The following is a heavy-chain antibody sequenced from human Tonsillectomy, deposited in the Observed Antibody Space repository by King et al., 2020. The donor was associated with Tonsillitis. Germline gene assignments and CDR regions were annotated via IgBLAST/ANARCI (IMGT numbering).Heavy chain of an antibody. CDR1: FTLWNIG. Sequence: VQLVESGGGVVQPGGSLTLSCTGFTLWNIGIHWVRQAPGKGLEWVAFIKYDGSDKYYADSVRGRFSISRDNSRNTVFLQMSSLGDEDTALYYCAKDTTPSDVWGQGTTVTGSS. CDR2: IKYDGSDK. CDR3: AKDTTPSDV. D-gene: IGHD1-1*01. V-gene: IGHV3-30*02. J-gene: IGHJ6*02.